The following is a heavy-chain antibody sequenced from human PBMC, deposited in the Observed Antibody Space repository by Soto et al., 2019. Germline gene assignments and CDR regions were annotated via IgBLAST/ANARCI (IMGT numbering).Heavy chain of an antibody. CDR2: VYRTGIT. Sequence: SETLSLTCRVSGASVSSETHFWTWIRQPPGKGLEWIGYVYRTGITNYNPALTSRVTVSADRSKNQFSMTMRSVTTADTALYYCARTTAVPNTLRSRYFFDYWGQGTMVTVSS. CDR1: GASVSSETHF. CDR3: ARTTAVPNTLRSRYFFDY. J-gene: IGHJ4*02. D-gene: IGHD4-17*01. V-gene: IGHV4-61*01.